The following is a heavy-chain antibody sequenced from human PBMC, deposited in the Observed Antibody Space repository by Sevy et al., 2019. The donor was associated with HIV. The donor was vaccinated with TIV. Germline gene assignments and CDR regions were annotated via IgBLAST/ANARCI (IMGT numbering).Heavy chain of an antibody. V-gene: IGHV3-30-3*01. J-gene: IGHJ3*02. CDR3: ARFPPQRAFDI. CDR2: VSYVGSNT. Sequence: GGSLRLSCEAFGFAFSDYAMHWVRQVPGKGLEWLAVVSYVGSNTSYADSVKGRFTVSRDNSKNTLYLQMNSLRRDDTAVFYCARFPPQRAFDIWGQGTTVTVSS. CDR1: GFAFSDYA.